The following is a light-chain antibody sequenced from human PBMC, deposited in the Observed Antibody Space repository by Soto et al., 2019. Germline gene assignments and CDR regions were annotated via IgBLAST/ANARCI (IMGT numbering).Light chain of an antibody. CDR2: DSS. Sequence: DIQITQSPSTLSASVGDRVTISCRASQPISNWLAWYQQKPGKAPKLLIYDSSSLETGVPPRFSGTGSGTQYTLTISSLQPDDSATYYCQQYNSDPYTFGQGTRLQIK. J-gene: IGKJ2*01. CDR1: QPISNW. V-gene: IGKV1-5*01. CDR3: QQYNSDPYT.